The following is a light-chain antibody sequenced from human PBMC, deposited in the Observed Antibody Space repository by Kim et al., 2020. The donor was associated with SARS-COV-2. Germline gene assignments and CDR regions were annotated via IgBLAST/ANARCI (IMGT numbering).Light chain of an antibody. CDR3: QHYGTSPPLYT. CDR2: NGY. CDR1: QSVSSNY. J-gene: IGKJ2*01. V-gene: IGKV3-20*01. Sequence: EIVLTQSPGTLSLSPGERATLSCRVSQSVSSNYLAWYQQKLGQAPRLLIYNGYSRATGIPDRFSGSGSGTDFTLTISRLEPEDCAVYYCQHYGTSPPLYTFGPGTKLKI.